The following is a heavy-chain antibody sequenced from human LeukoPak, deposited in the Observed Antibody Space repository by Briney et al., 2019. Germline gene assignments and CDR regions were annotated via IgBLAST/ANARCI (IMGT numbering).Heavy chain of an antibody. Sequence: ASVKVSCKASGGTFSSYAISWVRQAPGQGLEWMGGIIPIFGTANYPQKFQGRVTITADESTSTAYMELSSLRSEDTAVYYCASSPGITMVRGVIILDDAFDIWGQGTMVTVSS. J-gene: IGHJ3*02. CDR2: IIPIFGTA. V-gene: IGHV1-69*13. CDR1: GGTFSSYA. D-gene: IGHD3-10*01. CDR3: ASSPGITMVRGVIILDDAFDI.